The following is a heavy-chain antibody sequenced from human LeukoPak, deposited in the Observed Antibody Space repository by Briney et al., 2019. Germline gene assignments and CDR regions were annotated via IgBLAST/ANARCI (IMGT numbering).Heavy chain of an antibody. CDR1: GGSISSSSYY. CDR2: IYYSGST. J-gene: IGHJ4*02. Sequence: SETLSLTCTVSGGSISSSSYYWGWIRQPPGKGLEWIGSIYYSGSTYYNPSLKSRVTISVDTSKNQFPLKLSSVTAADTAVYYCARDPDYSNDYWGQGTLVTVSS. D-gene: IGHD4-11*01. CDR3: ARDPDYSNDY. V-gene: IGHV4-39*02.